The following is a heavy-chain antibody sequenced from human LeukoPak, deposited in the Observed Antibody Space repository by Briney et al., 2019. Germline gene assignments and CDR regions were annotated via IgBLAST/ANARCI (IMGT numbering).Heavy chain of an antibody. Sequence: SETLSLTCTVSGGSISSSSYYWGWIRQPPGKGLEWVGSIYYSGSTYYNPSLKSRVTISVDTSKNQFSLKLSSVTAADTAVYYCARRNDFLDYWGQGTLVTVSS. D-gene: IGHD1-14*01. CDR1: GGSISSSSYY. CDR3: ARRNDFLDY. CDR2: IYYSGST. V-gene: IGHV4-39*01. J-gene: IGHJ4*02.